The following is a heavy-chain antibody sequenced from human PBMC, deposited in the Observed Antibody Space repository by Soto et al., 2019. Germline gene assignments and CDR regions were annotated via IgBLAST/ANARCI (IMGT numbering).Heavy chain of an antibody. CDR3: ARGSRSRYYYYGMDV. CDR2: INHSGST. CDR1: GGSFSGYY. D-gene: IGHD6-13*01. J-gene: IGHJ6*02. Sequence: QVQLQQWGAGLLKPSETLSLTCAVYGGSFSGYYWSWIRQPPGKGLEWIGEINHSGSTNYNPSLKSRVTISVDTSKNQFSLKLSSVTAADTAVYYCARGSRSRYYYYGMDVWGQGTTVTVSS. V-gene: IGHV4-34*01.